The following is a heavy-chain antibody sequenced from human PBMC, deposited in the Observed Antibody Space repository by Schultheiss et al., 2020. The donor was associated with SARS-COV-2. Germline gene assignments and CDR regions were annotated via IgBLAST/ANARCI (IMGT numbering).Heavy chain of an antibody. Sequence: GGSLRLSCAASGFTFSGSAMHWVRQASGKGLEWVGRIRSKANSYATAYAASVKGRFTISRDDSKNTAYLQMNSLKTEDTAVYYCIRLAPAAISYYYYYYMDVWGKGTTVTVSS. V-gene: IGHV3-73*01. D-gene: IGHD2-2*02. CDR1: GFTFSGSA. J-gene: IGHJ6*03. CDR3: IRLAPAAISYYYYYYMDV. CDR2: IRSKANSYAT.